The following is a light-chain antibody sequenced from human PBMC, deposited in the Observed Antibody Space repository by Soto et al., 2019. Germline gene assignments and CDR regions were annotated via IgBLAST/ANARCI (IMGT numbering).Light chain of an antibody. Sequence: DIQVTRSAASVGASVGDRFSITCRSSQDIAGYLAWYQHKPGRTPELLIHGASRLQSGVPARFSGSGSGTDFTLSISSLQPEDFATYYCQQSYSTPRTFGQGTRLEIK. CDR1: QDIAGY. CDR3: QQSYSTPRT. CDR2: GAS. V-gene: IGKV1D-12*01. J-gene: IGKJ5*01.